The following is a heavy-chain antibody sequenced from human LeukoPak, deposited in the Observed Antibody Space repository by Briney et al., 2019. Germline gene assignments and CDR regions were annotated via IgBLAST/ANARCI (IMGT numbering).Heavy chain of an antibody. Sequence: SETLSLTCTVSGGSISSYYWSWIRQPPGKGLEWIEYIYYSGSTNYNPSLKSRVTISVDTSKNQFSLKLSSVTAADTAVYYCARMSLYYYYGMDVWGQGTTVTVSS. CDR1: GGSISSYY. V-gene: IGHV4-59*08. J-gene: IGHJ6*02. CDR3: ARMSLYYYYGMDV. CDR2: IYYSGST.